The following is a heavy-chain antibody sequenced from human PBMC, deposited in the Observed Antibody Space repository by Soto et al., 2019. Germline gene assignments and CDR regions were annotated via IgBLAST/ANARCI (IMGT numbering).Heavy chain of an antibody. Sequence: PGGSLRLSCAASGFTFSSCAMHWVRQAPGKGLEYVSAISSNGGSTYYADSVKGRFTISRDNSKNTLYLQMGSLRAEDMAVYYCARQGSSPTEPYWYFDLWGRGTLVTVSS. CDR2: ISSNGGST. CDR3: ARQGSSPTEPYWYFDL. J-gene: IGHJ2*01. CDR1: GFTFSSCA. V-gene: IGHV3-64*02. D-gene: IGHD2-2*01.